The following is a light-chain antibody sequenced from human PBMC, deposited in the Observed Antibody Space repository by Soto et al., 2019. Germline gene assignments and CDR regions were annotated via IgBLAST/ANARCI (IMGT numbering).Light chain of an antibody. CDR1: QSVSSY. CDR3: QQRSNWPT. V-gene: IGKV3-11*01. CDR2: DAS. Sequence: EIVMTQSPATLSVSPGARATLSCRASQSVSSYLAWYQQKPGQAPRLLIYDASNRATGIPARFSGSGSGTDFTLTISSLEPEDFAVYYCQQRSNWPTFGQGTKVDIK. J-gene: IGKJ1*01.